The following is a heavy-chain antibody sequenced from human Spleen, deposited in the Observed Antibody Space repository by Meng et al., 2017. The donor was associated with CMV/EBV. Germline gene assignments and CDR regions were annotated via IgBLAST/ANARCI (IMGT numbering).Heavy chain of an antibody. CDR1: GYTFTSYY. D-gene: IGHD1-1*01. J-gene: IGHJ4*02. CDR2: INPSTGST. CDR3: ARVGELAFPCDS. Sequence: ASVKVSCKASGYTFTSYYFHWVRQAPGQGLQWMGIINPSTGSTTYAQKFQGRVTMTRDTSTNTVYMELSSLRSEDSAVYYCARVGELAFPCDSWGQGTLVTVSS. V-gene: IGHV1-46*01.